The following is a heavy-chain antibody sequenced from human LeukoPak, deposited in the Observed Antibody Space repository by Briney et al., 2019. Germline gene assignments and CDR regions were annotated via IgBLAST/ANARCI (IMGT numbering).Heavy chain of an antibody. CDR1: GFTFSSYG. V-gene: IGHV3-30*19. D-gene: IGHD1-1*01. CDR2: ISYDGSNK. CDR3: ASGRVWNLEY. J-gene: IGHJ4*02. Sequence: PGRSLRLSCAASGFTFSSYGMHWVRQAPGKGLEWVAVISYDGSNKYHADSVKGRFTISRDNSKNTLYLQMNSLRAEDTAVYYCASGRVWNLEYWGQGTLVTVSS.